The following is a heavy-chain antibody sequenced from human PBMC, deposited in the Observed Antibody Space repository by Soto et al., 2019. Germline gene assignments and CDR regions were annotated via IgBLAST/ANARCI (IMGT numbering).Heavy chain of an antibody. CDR2: MNPNSGNT. Sequence: QVQLVQSGAEVKKPGASVKVSCKASGYTFTSYDINWVRQATGQGLEWMGWMNPNSGNTGDAQKFQGRVTMTRNTSISTAYMELSSLRSEDTAVYYCARFPGYYYYYYMDVWGKGTTVTVSS. CDR3: ARFPGYYYYYYMDV. CDR1: GYTFTSYD. V-gene: IGHV1-8*01. J-gene: IGHJ6*03.